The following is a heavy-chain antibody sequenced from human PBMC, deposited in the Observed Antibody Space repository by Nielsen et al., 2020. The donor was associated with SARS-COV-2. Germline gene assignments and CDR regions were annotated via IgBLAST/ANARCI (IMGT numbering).Heavy chain of an antibody. CDR2: IYYSGST. Sequence: SETLSLTCTVSGGSISSYYWSWIRQPPGKGLEWIGYIYYSGSTNYNPSLKSRVTISVDTSKNQFSLKLSSVTAADTAVYYCARDAGSYQDAFDIWGQGTMVTVSS. J-gene: IGHJ3*02. CDR3: ARDAGSYQDAFDI. CDR1: GGSISSYY. V-gene: IGHV4-59*13. D-gene: IGHD3-10*01.